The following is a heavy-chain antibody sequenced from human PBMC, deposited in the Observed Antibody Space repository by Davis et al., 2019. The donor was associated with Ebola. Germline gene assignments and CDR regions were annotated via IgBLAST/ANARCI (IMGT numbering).Heavy chain of an antibody. J-gene: IGHJ6*03. D-gene: IGHD3-10*01. CDR2: IYYSGST. V-gene: IGHV4-31*03. Sequence: PSETLSLTCTVSGDSISSGGYYWSWIRQHPGKGLEWIGYIYYSGSTYYNPSLKSRISISLDTSKNQFSLKLSSVTAADTAVYYCARVWPPLYYYMDVWGKGTTVTVSS. CDR3: ARVWPPLYYYMDV. CDR1: GDSISSGGYY.